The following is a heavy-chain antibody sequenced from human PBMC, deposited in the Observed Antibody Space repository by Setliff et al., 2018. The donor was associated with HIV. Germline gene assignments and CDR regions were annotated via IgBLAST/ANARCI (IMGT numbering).Heavy chain of an antibody. CDR2: VHYSGST. D-gene: IGHD3-3*01. CDR3: ASEKKAWSVSDSFYEY. J-gene: IGHJ4*02. V-gene: IGHV4-59*01. Sequence: SETLSLTCTVSGLSMSYNYWTWIRQFPGKGLEWIGYVHYSGSTRYNPSIKSRVTISVDTSKKKFSLKLTSMTATDTAVYYCASEKKAWSVSDSFYEYWGQGVPVTVSS. CDR1: GLSMSYNY.